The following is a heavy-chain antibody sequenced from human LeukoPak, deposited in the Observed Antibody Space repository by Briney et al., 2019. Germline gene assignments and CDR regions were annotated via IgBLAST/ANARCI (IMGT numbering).Heavy chain of an antibody. D-gene: IGHD2-2*01. J-gene: IGHJ6*03. Sequence: GASVKVSCKASGYTFTGYFMHWVRQAPGQGLEWMGWINPNSGGTNFAQKFQGRVTMARDTSISTAYMELSRLRSDDTAVYYCARGGSPIYYYYMDVWGKGTTVTIFS. V-gene: IGHV1-2*02. CDR2: INPNSGGT. CDR1: GYTFTGYF. CDR3: ARGGSPIYYYYMDV.